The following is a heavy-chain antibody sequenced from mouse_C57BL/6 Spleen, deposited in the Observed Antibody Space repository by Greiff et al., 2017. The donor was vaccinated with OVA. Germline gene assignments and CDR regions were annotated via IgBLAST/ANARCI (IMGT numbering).Heavy chain of an antibody. CDR2: IDPENGDT. D-gene: IGHD2-2*01. V-gene: IGHV14-4*01. J-gene: IGHJ4*01. CDR1: GFNIKDDY. Sequence: VQLQQSGAELVRPGASVTLSCTASGFNIKDDYMHWVKQRPEQGLEWIGWIDPENGDTEYASKFQGKATITADTSSNTAYLQLSSLTSEDTAVYYCTRIYYGYDDYAMDYWGQGTSVTVSS. CDR3: TRIYYGYDDYAMDY.